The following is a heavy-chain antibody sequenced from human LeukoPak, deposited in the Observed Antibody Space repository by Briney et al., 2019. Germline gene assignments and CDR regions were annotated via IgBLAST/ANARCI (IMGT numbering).Heavy chain of an antibody. D-gene: IGHD1-26*01. J-gene: IGHJ4*02. CDR1: GGSISSYY. Sequence: SETLSLTCTVSGGSISSYYWSWIRQPPGKGLEWIGNIYYSGSTNYNPSLKSRVTISVDTSKNQFSLKLSSVTAADTAVYYRAKDKANSGELAYWGQGTLVTVSS. CDR2: IYYSGST. V-gene: IGHV4-59*12. CDR3: AKDKANSGELAY.